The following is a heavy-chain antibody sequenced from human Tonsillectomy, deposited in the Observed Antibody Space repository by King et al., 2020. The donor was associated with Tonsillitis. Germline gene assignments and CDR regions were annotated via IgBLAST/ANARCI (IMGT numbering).Heavy chain of an antibody. D-gene: IGHD2-2*01. CDR1: GYTLTELS. Sequence: QLVQSGAEVKKPGASVKVSCKVSGYTLTELSMHWVRQAPGKGLEWMGEFDPEDGETIYAQKFQGRVTMTEDTSTDTAYMELSSLRSEDTAVYSCTSYFVPSGEYCFDHWGQGTLVTVSS. J-gene: IGHJ4*02. CDR2: FDPEDGET. V-gene: IGHV1-24*01. CDR3: TSYFVPSGEYCFDH.